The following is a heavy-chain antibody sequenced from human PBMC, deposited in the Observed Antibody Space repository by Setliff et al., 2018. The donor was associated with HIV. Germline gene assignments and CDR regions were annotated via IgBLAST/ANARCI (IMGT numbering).Heavy chain of an antibody. CDR2: IYFNGNT. Sequence: SETLSLTCIVSGVSIGSSSYYWGWIRQPPGKGLEWIASIYFNGNTYYSPSLKSRVTMSIDTSKNEFSLNLSSVTAADTALYFCATSENRVTDYWGQGIKVTAPQ. V-gene: IGHV4-39*01. D-gene: IGHD1-26*01. CDR1: GVSIGSSSYY. CDR3: ATSENRVTDY. J-gene: IGHJ4*02.